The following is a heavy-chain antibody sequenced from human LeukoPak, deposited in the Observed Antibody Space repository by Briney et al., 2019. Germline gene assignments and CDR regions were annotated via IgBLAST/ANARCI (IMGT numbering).Heavy chain of an antibody. CDR2: INPNGAGA. V-gene: IGHV1-46*01. CDR1: GYTFANYY. Sequence: SVKVSCKASGYTFANYYIHWVRQAPEEGLEWMGIINPNGAGASYAQKFQGRVTLTRDTSTSTVYMDLSSLRSEDTAVYYCARRGYCISSSCSLDYWGQGTLVTVSS. D-gene: IGHD2-2*01. CDR3: ARRGYCISSSCSLDY. J-gene: IGHJ4*02.